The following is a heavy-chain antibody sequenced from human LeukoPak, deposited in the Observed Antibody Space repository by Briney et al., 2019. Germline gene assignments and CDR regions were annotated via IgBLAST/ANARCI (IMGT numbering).Heavy chain of an antibody. Sequence: ASVKVSCKASGGTFKSYAINWVRQAPGQGLEWMGGIIPIFGTPIYAQKFQGRVTITADESTTTAYVELSSLRSKDTAIYYCARENYDSSGLQNWGQGTLVTVSS. CDR1: GGTFKSYA. V-gene: IGHV1-69*13. D-gene: IGHD3-22*01. CDR2: IIPIFGTP. CDR3: ARENYDSSGLQN. J-gene: IGHJ4*02.